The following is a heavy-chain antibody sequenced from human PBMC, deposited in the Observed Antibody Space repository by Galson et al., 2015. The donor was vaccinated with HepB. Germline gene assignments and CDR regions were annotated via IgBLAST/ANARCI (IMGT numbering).Heavy chain of an antibody. D-gene: IGHD2-2*01. J-gene: IGHJ3*02. CDR2: INPNSGGT. CDR3: ANHCSSTSCYVAFDI. Sequence: SVKVSCKASGYTFTGYYMHWVRQAPGQGLEWMGWINPNSGGTNYAQKFQGRVTMTRDTSISTAYMELSGLRSDDTAVYYCANHCSSTSCYVAFDIWGQGTMVTVSS. CDR1: GYTFTGYY. V-gene: IGHV1-2*02.